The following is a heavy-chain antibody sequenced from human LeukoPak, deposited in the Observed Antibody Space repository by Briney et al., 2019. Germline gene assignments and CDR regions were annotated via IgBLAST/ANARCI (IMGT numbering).Heavy chain of an antibody. CDR3: ARLRGGYYYYYMDV. J-gene: IGHJ6*03. Sequence: PSETLSLTCSVSGGSISSSTYYWGWIRQPPGKGLEWIGSIYYSGATYYSPSLKSRVTISIDTSKNQLSLRLSSVTAADTAVYYCARLRGGYYYYYMDVWGKGTTVTISS. CDR2: IYYSGAT. V-gene: IGHV4-39*01. CDR1: GGSISSSTYY. D-gene: IGHD3-16*01.